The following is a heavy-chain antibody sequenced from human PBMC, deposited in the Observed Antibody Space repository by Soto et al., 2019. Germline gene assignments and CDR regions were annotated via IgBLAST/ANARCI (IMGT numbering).Heavy chain of an antibody. V-gene: IGHV1-3*01. CDR2: INAGNGNT. D-gene: IGHD6-13*01. CDR1: GYTFTSYA. Sequence: ASVKVSCKASGYTFTSYAMHWVRQAPGQRLEWMGWINAGNGNTKYSQKFQGRVTITRDTSASTAYMGLSSLRSEDTAVYYCARGYSSSYDAFDIWGQGTMVTVSS. CDR3: ARGYSSSYDAFDI. J-gene: IGHJ3*02.